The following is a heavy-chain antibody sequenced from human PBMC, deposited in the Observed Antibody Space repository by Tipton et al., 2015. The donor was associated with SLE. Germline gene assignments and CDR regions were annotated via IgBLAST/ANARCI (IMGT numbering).Heavy chain of an antibody. CDR1: GSTFSDYY. D-gene: IGHD3-3*01. CDR3: ARDAPLTNDSVRFDP. J-gene: IGHJ5*02. Sequence: GSLRLSCAASGSTFSDYYMGWIRQAPGKGLERVSYITNSGGTIYYADSVKGRFTISRDPAKNSVYLQMNSLRVEDTAVYYCARDAPLTNDSVRFDPWGQGTQVTVSS. CDR2: ITNSGGTI. V-gene: IGHV3-11*01.